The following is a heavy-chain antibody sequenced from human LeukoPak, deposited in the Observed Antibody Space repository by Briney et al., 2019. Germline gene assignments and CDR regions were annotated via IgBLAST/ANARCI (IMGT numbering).Heavy chain of an antibody. D-gene: IGHD3-9*01. CDR2: IDPSDSYT. CDR3: ARQWPYYDILTGPYYFDY. CDR1: GYSFTSYW. J-gene: IGHJ4*02. V-gene: IGHV5-10-1*01. Sequence: GESLRISCKGSGYSFTSYWISWVRQMPGKGLEWMGRIDPSDSYTNYSPSFQGHVTISADKSISTAYLQWSSLKASDTAMYYCARQWPYYDILTGPYYFDYWGQGTLVTVSS.